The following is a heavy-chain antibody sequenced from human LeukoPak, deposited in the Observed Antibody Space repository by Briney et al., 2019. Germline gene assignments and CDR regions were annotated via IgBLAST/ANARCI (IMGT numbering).Heavy chain of an antibody. CDR2: INPNSGGT. CDR1: GYTFNGYY. V-gene: IGHV1-2*02. J-gene: IGHJ4*02. D-gene: IGHD2-2*01. Sequence: GASVKVSCKASGYTFNGYYMHWVRQAPGQGLEWMGWINPNSGGTNYAQKFQGRVTMTRDTYISTAYMELSRLRSDDTAVYYCARDGSVTRYCSSTSCYLGYWGQGTLVTVSS. CDR3: ARDGSVTRYCSSTSCYLGY.